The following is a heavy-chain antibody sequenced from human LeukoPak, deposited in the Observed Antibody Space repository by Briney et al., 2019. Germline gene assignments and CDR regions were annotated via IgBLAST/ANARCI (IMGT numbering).Heavy chain of an antibody. CDR3: AKGRTPDY. J-gene: IGHJ4*02. CDR2: LSGSGGST. D-gene: IGHD2-15*01. Sequence: GGSLRLSSAASAFTFSTYVMTCVRQAPGKGLEWVSALSGSGGSTFYADSVKGRFTISRDNSNSTLYLQMNSLRAEETAVYYCAKGRTPDYWGQGTLVTVS. V-gene: IGHV3-23*01. CDR1: AFTFSTYV.